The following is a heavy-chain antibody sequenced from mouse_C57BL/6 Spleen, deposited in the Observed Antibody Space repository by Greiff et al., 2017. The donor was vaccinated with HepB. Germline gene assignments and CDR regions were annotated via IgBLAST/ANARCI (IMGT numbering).Heavy chain of an antibody. J-gene: IGHJ4*01. Sequence: EVMLVESEGGLVQPGSSMKLSCTASGFTFSDYYMAWVRQVPEKGLEWVANINYDGSSTYYLDSLKSRFIISRDNAKNILYLQMSSLKSEDTATYYCARDNDGYYHAMDYWGQGTSVTVSS. V-gene: IGHV5-16*01. CDR2: INYDGSST. D-gene: IGHD2-3*01. CDR3: ARDNDGYYHAMDY. CDR1: GFTFSDYY.